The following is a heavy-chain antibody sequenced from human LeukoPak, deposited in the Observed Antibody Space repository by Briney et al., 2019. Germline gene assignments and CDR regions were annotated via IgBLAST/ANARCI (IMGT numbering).Heavy chain of an antibody. CDR2: ISYDGSNK. Sequence: GGSLRLSCAASGFTFSSYGMHWVRQAPGKGLEWVAVISYDGSNKYYADSVKGRFTISRDNSKNTLNLQMNSLRAEDTAVYYCAKFEQQLANYYYYYMDVWGKGTTVTVSS. J-gene: IGHJ6*03. CDR3: AKFEQQLANYYYYYMDV. V-gene: IGHV3-30*18. D-gene: IGHD6-13*01. CDR1: GFTFSSYG.